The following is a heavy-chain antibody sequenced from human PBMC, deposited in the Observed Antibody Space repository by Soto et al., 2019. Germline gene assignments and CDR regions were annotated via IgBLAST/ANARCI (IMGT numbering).Heavy chain of an antibody. Sequence: GGSLRLSCAVSGFTVSSNHMSWVRQAPGKGLEWVSIIDSGGRTYYADSAKGRFTISRDTSKSTLFLQMNSLRVEDSAVYYCAADAKGIPFDYWGQGTLVTVSS. CDR1: GFTVSSNH. J-gene: IGHJ4*02. V-gene: IGHV3-53*01. CDR3: AADAKGIPFDY. CDR2: IDSGGRT.